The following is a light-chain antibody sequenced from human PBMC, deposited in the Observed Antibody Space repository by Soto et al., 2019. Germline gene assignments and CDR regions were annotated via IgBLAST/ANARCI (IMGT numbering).Light chain of an antibody. Sequence: QSVLTQPPSVSGAPGQRVTISCTGSSSNIGAGYDVHWYQKLPGTAPKLLIYGNSNRPSGVPDRFSGSKSGTSASLAITGLQAEDEADYYCQSYDSSLSASHVVFGGGTKVTVL. V-gene: IGLV1-40*01. CDR2: GNS. CDR3: QSYDSSLSASHVV. J-gene: IGLJ2*01. CDR1: SSNIGAGYD.